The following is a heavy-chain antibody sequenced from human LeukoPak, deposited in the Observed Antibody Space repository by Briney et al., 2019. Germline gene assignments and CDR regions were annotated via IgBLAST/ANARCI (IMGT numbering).Heavy chain of an antibody. CDR2: INPNSGGT. CDR1: GGTFSSYA. CDR3: ARDRGGGYCSSTSCYADAFDI. Sequence: ASVKVSCKASGGTFSSYAISWVRQAPGQGLEWMGWINPNSGGTNYAQKFQGRVTMTRDTSISTAYMELSRLRSDDTAVYYCARDRGGGYCSSTSCYADAFDIWGQGTMVTVSS. J-gene: IGHJ3*02. D-gene: IGHD2-2*01. V-gene: IGHV1-2*02.